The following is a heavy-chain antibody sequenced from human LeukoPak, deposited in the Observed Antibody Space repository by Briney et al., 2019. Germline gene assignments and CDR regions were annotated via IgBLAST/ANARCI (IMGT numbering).Heavy chain of an antibody. Sequence: QSGGSLRLSCAASGFTFSSYAMHWVRQTPDKGLELVAVMSYDGSNKYDADSVKGRFTISRDNSKNTLFLQMNSLRAEDTAVYYCARSFQYSYGDPTYYFDHWGQGTLVTISS. CDR3: ARSFQYSYGDPTYYFDH. J-gene: IGHJ4*02. D-gene: IGHD4-17*01. CDR2: MSYDGSNK. V-gene: IGHV3-30*04. CDR1: GFTFSSYA.